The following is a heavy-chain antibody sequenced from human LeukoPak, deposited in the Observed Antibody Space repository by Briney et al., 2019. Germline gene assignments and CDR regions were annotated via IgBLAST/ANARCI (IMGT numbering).Heavy chain of an antibody. V-gene: IGHV3-21*04. CDR3: ARDRRRAFDI. Sequence: GGSLRLSCAASGFTFSSYSMNWVRQAPGKGLEWVSSISSSSSYIYCADSVKGRFTISRDNSKNTLYLQMNSLRAEDTAVYYCARDRRRAFDIWGQGTMVTVSS. CDR1: GFTFSSYS. J-gene: IGHJ3*02. CDR2: ISSSSSYI.